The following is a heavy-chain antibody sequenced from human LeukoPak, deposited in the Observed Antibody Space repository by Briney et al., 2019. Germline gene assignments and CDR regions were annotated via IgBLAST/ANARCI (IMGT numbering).Heavy chain of an antibody. CDR1: GGSISSSSYY. CDR2: IYYSGST. Sequence: SETLSLTCTVSGGSISSSSYYWDWIRQPPGKGLEWIGSIYYSGSTYYNPSLRSRVTISVDTSKNQFSLKLSSVTAADTAVYYCARSARSGGYYDSSGYYPRGYYDYWGQGILSPSPQ. D-gene: IGHD3-22*01. CDR3: ARSARSGGYYDSSGYYPRGYYDY. J-gene: IGHJ4*02. V-gene: IGHV4-39*01.